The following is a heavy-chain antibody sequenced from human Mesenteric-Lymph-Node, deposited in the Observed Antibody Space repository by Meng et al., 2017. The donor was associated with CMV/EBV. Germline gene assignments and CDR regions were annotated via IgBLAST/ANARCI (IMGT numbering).Heavy chain of an antibody. Sequence: QVQLPQWGSGLFKPSETLSLTCAVYGGSVSGYYWSWIRQPPGKGLEWIGEINHSGSTNYNPSLKSRVTISVDTSKNQFSLKLSSVTAADTAVYYCARHQRWLKSEGGFNYWGQGTLVTVSS. CDR3: ARHQRWLKSEGGFNY. CDR1: GGSVSGYY. CDR2: INHSGST. J-gene: IGHJ4*02. V-gene: IGHV4-34*01. D-gene: IGHD4-23*01.